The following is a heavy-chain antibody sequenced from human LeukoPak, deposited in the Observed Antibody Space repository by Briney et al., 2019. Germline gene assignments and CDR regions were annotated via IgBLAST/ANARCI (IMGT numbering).Heavy chain of an antibody. D-gene: IGHD3-9*01. J-gene: IGHJ4*02. CDR2: IKQDGSEK. V-gene: IGHV3-7*01. CDR3: ARDHGWLYDILTGYYNYFDY. Sequence: HPGGSLRLSCAASGFTFSSYWMSWVRQAPGKGLEWVANIKQDGSEKYYVDSVKGRFTISRDNAKNSLYLQMNSLRAEDTAVYYCARDHGWLYDILTGYYNYFDYWGQGTLVTVSS. CDR1: GFTFSSYW.